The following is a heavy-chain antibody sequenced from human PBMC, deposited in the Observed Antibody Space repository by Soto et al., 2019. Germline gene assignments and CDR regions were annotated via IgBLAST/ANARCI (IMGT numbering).Heavy chain of an antibody. CDR3: ARESWLWNYYYGTDV. J-gene: IGHJ6*02. V-gene: IGHV3-7*01. Sequence: EVQLVESGGGLVQPGGSLRLSCAASGFTFSSYWMSWVRQAPGKGLEWVANIKQDGSEIYYVDSEKGRFTISRDNAKNSLYLQMNSLRAEDTAVYYCARESWLWNYYYGTDVWGQGTTVTVSS. D-gene: IGHD5-18*01. CDR2: IKQDGSEI. CDR1: GFTFSSYW.